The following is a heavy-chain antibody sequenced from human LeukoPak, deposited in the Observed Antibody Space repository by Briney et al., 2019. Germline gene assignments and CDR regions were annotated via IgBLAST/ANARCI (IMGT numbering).Heavy chain of an antibody. CDR2: INHSGST. D-gene: IGHD6-6*01. V-gene: IGHV4-34*01. CDR1: GGSFSGYH. Sequence: SETLSLTCAVYGGSFSGYHWSWIRQPPGKGLEWIGEINHSGSTNYNPSLKSRVTISVDTSKNQFSLKLSSVTAADTAVYYCARALSIAARRYYGMEVWGQGTTVTVSS. CDR3: ARALSIAARRYYGMEV. J-gene: IGHJ6*02.